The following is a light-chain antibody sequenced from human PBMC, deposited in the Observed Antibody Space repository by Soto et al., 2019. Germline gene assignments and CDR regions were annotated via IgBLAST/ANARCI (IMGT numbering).Light chain of an antibody. J-gene: IGKJ1*01. Sequence: EIVLTQSPVTLSLSPGERATLSCRASQSVGSYLAWYQQKPGQAPRLLIYDASNRATGIPARFSGSGSRTDFTLTISSLEPEDFAVYYCQQRSNWSWTFGQGTKVDIK. V-gene: IGKV3-11*01. CDR3: QQRSNWSWT. CDR1: QSVGSY. CDR2: DAS.